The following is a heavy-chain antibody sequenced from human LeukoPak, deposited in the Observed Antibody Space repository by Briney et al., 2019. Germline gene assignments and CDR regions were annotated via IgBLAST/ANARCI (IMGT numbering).Heavy chain of an antibody. V-gene: IGHV3-74*01. CDR2: INSDGSWT. J-gene: IGHJ4*02. CDR1: GNYW. CDR3: VSFYETY. D-gene: IGHD2-2*01. Sequence: GRSLRLSCAASGNYWMHWVRQVPGKGLVWVSHINSDGSWTSYADSVRGRFTISKDNAKNTVYLQMNSLRAEDTAVYYCVSFYETYWGQGTLVTVSS.